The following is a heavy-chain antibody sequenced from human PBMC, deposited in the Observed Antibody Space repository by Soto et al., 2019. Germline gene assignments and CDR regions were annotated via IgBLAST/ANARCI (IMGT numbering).Heavy chain of an antibody. Sequence: VKGSCKTSGYTFTSCGISWVLQAPGQGLEWMGWISAYNGNTNYAQKLQGRVTMTTDTSTSTAYMELRSLRSDDTAVYYCARVIAVAGGRWFDPWGQGTLVTVSS. CDR3: ARVIAVAGGRWFDP. J-gene: IGHJ5*02. CDR2: ISAYNGNT. V-gene: IGHV1-18*01. CDR1: GYTFTSCG. D-gene: IGHD6-19*01.